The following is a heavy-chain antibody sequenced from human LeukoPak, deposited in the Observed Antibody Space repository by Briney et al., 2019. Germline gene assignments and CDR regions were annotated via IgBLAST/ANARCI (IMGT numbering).Heavy chain of an antibody. D-gene: IGHD3-3*01. J-gene: IGHJ5*02. CDR2: IYYSGST. Sequence: SETLSLTCTVSGGSISSSSYHWGWIRQPPGKGLEWIGYIYYSGSTNYNPSLKSRVTISVDTSKNQFSLKLSSVTAADTAVYYCARDQFWSGQNWFDPWGQGTLVTVSS. V-gene: IGHV4-61*05. CDR1: GGSISSSSYH. CDR3: ARDQFWSGQNWFDP.